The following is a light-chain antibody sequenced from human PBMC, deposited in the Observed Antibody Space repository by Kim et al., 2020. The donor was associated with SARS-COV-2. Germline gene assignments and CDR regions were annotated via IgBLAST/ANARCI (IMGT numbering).Light chain of an antibody. CDR2: YDS. CDR1: NIGSKS. CDR3: QVWDSSNDHRV. Sequence: SYELTQPPSVSVAPGKTASITCGGNNIGSKSVHWYQQKPGQAPVLVVYYDSDRPSGIPERFSGSNSGNTATLTISRVEAGDEADYYCQVWDSSNDHRVFG. V-gene: IGLV3-21*04. J-gene: IGLJ2*01.